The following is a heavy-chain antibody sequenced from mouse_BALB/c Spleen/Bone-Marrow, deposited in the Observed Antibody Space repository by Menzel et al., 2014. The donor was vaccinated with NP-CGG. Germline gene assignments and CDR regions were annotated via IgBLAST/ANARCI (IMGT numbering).Heavy chain of an antibody. V-gene: IGHV1S81*02. CDR1: GYTFTSYY. CDR2: INPSNGGT. Sequence: VQLVESGAELVKPGASVKLSCKASGYTFTSYYMYWVKQRPGQGLEWIGEINPSNGGTNFNEKFKSKATLTVDKSSSTAYMQLISLTSEDSAVYYCTRSGSSWLRRSWYFDVWGAGTTVTVSS. D-gene: IGHD2-2*01. J-gene: IGHJ1*01. CDR3: TRSGSSWLRRSWYFDV.